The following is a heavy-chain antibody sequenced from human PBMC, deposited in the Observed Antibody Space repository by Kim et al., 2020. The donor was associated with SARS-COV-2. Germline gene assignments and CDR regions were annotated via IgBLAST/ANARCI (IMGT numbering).Heavy chain of an antibody. CDR2: IGTAGDT. V-gene: IGHV3-13*04. CDR3: ASSYHTIPVGAYGMDV. J-gene: IGHJ6*02. Sequence: GGSLRLSCAASGFTFSSYDMHWVRQATGKGLEWVSAIGTAGDTYYPGSVKGRFTISRENAKNSLYLQMNSLRAGDTAVYYCASSYHTIPVGAYGMDVWGQGTTVTVSS. CDR1: GFTFSSYD. D-gene: IGHD3-3*01.